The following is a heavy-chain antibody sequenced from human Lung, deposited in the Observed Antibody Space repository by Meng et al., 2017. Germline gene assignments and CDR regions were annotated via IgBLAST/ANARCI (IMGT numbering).Heavy chain of an antibody. Sequence: QLQRQESGPGLVKPWETLSLPCTVSGGSITSSSYSCGWIRQPPGKGLEWIGYIYYSGTTYYNPSLKSRATISEDTAKNQFSLNLSSVTAADTAVYYCARQVNSDGYPRYFDFWGQGTLVTVSS. J-gene: IGHJ4*02. CDR1: GGSITSSSYS. CDR2: IYYSGTT. D-gene: IGHD5-24*01. CDR3: ARQVNSDGYPRYFDF. V-gene: IGHV4-39*01.